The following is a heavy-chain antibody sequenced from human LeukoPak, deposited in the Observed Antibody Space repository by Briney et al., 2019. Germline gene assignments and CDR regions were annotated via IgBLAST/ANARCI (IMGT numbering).Heavy chain of an antibody. V-gene: IGHV1-8*01. D-gene: IGHD3-16*01. Sequence: ASVKVSCKASGYTFTSYDISWVRLAPGQGLEWMGWMNPNSGDTGLTQKFQHRVSLTRSTSISTAYMELSGLRSDDTAVYYCAKSRGVLGGGYDSFNIWGQGTMVTVSP. CDR3: AKSRGVLGGGYDSFNI. CDR1: GYTFTSYD. J-gene: IGHJ3*02. CDR2: MNPNSGDT.